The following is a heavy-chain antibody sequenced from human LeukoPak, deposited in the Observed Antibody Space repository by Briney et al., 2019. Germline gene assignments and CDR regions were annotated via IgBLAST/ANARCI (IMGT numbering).Heavy chain of an antibody. D-gene: IGHD3-22*01. CDR3: ARDQNYYDSSGYPDY. Sequence: ASVKVSCKASGYTFTSYAMNWVRQAPGQGLEWMGWVNTNTGNPTYAQGFTGRFVFSLDTSVSTAYLQISSLKAEDIAVYYCARDQNYYDSSGYPDYWGQGTLVTVSS. CDR1: GYTFTSYA. V-gene: IGHV7-4-1*02. CDR2: VNTNTGNP. J-gene: IGHJ4*02.